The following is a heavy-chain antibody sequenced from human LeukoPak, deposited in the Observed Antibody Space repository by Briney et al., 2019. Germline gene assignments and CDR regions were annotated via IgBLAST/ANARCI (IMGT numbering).Heavy chain of an antibody. Sequence: GGSLRLSCAASGFTFSGYGMHWVRQAPGKGLEWVAVISYDGSNKYYADSVKGRFTISRDNSKNTLYLQMNSLRAEDTAVYYCAKDKVVGASQFDYWGQGTLVTVSS. CDR3: AKDKVVGASQFDY. J-gene: IGHJ4*02. CDR2: ISYDGSNK. CDR1: GFTFSGYG. D-gene: IGHD1-26*01. V-gene: IGHV3-30*18.